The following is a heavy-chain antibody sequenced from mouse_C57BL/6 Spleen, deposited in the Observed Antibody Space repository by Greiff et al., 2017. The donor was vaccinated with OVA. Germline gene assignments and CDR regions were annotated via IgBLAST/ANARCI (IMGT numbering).Heavy chain of an antibody. CDR3: TRGGRRYYFDY. D-gene: IGHD3-3*01. CDR1: GYTFTDYE. CDR2: IDPETGGT. J-gene: IGHJ2*01. V-gene: IGHV1-15*01. Sequence: VQLKQSGAELVRPGASVTLSCKASGYTFTDYEMHWVKQTPVHGLEWIGAIDPETGGTAYNQKFKGKAILTADKSSSTAYMELRSLTSEDSAVYYCTRGGRRYYFDYWGQGTTLTVSS.